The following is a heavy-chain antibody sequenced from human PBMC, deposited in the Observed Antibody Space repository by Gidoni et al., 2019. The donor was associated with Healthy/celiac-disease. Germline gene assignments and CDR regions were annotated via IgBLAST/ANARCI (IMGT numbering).Heavy chain of an antibody. CDR3: ATTLMVRGAPDY. J-gene: IGHJ4*02. D-gene: IGHD3-10*01. CDR1: GYTFTSYG. Sequence: QVQLVQSGAEVNKPGASAHVSCNASGYTFTSYGISWVRQAPGQGLEWMGWISAYNGNTNYAQKLQGRVTMTTDTSTSTAYMELRSLRSDDTAVYYCATTLMVRGAPDYWGQGTLVTVSS. V-gene: IGHV1-18*01. CDR2: ISAYNGNT.